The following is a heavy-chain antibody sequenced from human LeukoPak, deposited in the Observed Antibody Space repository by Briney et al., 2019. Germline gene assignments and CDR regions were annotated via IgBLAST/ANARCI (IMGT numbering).Heavy chain of an antibody. D-gene: IGHD1-26*01. Sequence: SQTLSLTCTVSGGSISRGYYYWSWIRQPTGKVPQWNQRISTSGSTHYSPSLESRLTISIDTSKNQFSLKLSSVTAADTAVYYCARDLSGTGATTLAYWGLGTLVTVSS. CDR1: GGSISRGYYY. CDR2: ISTSGST. J-gene: IGHJ4*02. V-gene: IGHV4-61*02. CDR3: ARDLSGTGATTLAY.